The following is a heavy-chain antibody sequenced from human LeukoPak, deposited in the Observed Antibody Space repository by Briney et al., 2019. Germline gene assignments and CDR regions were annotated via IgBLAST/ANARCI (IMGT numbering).Heavy chain of an antibody. V-gene: IGHV1-46*01. D-gene: IGHD3-3*01. Sequence: ASVKVSCKASGYTFTSYYMHWVRQAPGQGLEWMGIINPSGGSTSYAQKFQGRVTMTRNTSISTAYMELSSLRSEDTAVYYCARGRKLRFLEWLGYYYYYYMDVWGKGTTVTVSS. CDR3: ARGRKLRFLEWLGYYYYYYMDV. CDR2: INPSGGST. J-gene: IGHJ6*03. CDR1: GYTFTSYY.